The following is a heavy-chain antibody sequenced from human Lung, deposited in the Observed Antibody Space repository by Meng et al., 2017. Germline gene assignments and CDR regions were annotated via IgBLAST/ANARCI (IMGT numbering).Heavy chain of an antibody. CDR1: GYTFPYYY. J-gene: IGHJ4*02. Sequence: QVQLVHAGAGVKKPGASVKVSCKPSGYTFPYYYIPWVRRAPGQGLEWMGRINPKSGDTHYAQKFQARVTMTGDTSISTAYMELSGLRSDDTAMYYCARDEDISAAGKLFGDYWGQGTLVTVSS. CDR3: ARDEDISAAGKLFGDY. CDR2: INPKSGDT. D-gene: IGHD6-25*01. V-gene: IGHV1-2*06.